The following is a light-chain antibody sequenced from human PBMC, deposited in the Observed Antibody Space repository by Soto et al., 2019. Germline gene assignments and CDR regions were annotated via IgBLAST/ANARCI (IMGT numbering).Light chain of an antibody. J-gene: IGLJ2*01. V-gene: IGLV1-51*01. Sequence: QAVVTQPPSVSAAPGQTVTISCSGSSSNIGNNYVSWYQQLPGTAPKVLIYDNNKRPSGIPDRLSGSKSGTSATLGITGLQTGDEADYYCGTWDSSLSAVVFGGGTKLTV. CDR2: DNN. CDR3: GTWDSSLSAVV. CDR1: SSNIGNNY.